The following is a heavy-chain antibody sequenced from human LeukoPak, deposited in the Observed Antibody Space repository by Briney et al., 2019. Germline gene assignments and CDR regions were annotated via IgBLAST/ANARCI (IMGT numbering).Heavy chain of an antibody. CDR2: IGGSGGST. CDR1: GFTFSNYA. V-gene: IGHV3-23*01. J-gene: IGHJ5*02. CDR3: AKFTMVRGVIITGFDP. Sequence: GGSLRLSCAASGFTFSNYALSWVRQAPGKGLEWVSVIGGSGGSTYYADSVKGRFTISRDNSKNTLYLQMNSLRAEDTAVYYCAKFTMVRGVIITGFDPWGQGTLVTVSS. D-gene: IGHD3-10*01.